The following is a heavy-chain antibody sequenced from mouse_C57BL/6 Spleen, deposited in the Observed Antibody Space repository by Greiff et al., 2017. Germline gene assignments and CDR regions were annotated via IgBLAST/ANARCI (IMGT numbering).Heavy chain of an antibody. J-gene: IGHJ3*01. Sequence: QVQLQQPGAELVRPGASVTLSCKASGYTFTDYEMHWVKQTPVHGLEWIGAIDPETGGTAYNQKFKGKAILTADKSSSTAYMELRSLTSEDSAVYYCTRDYSNYEAWFAYWSQGTLVTVSA. D-gene: IGHD2-5*01. CDR3: TRDYSNYEAWFAY. CDR2: IDPETGGT. V-gene: IGHV1-15*01. CDR1: GYTFTDYE.